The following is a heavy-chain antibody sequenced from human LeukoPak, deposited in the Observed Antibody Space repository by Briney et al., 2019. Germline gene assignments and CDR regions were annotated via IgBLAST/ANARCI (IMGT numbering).Heavy chain of an antibody. CDR1: GFTFSSYA. CDR3: ARERAGERPRPLLNYYYMDV. Sequence: PGGSLRLSCAASGFTFSSYAMSWVRQAPGKGLEWVSGFSVSDATTYYADSVKGRFTITRDNSKNMVYLQMNSLRAEDTAVYYCARERAGERPRPLLNYYYMDVWGKGTTVTISS. CDR2: FSVSDATT. V-gene: IGHV3-23*01. J-gene: IGHJ6*03. D-gene: IGHD3-16*01.